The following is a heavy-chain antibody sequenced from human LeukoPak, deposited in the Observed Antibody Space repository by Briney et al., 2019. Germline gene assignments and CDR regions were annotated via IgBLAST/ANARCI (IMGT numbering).Heavy chain of an antibody. CDR3: ARDGTIFGVVYYYYMDV. J-gene: IGHJ6*03. CDR1: GFTFSSYA. Sequence: GGSLRLSCAASGFTFSSYAMHWVRQAPGKGLEWVAVISYDGSNKYYADSVKGRFTISRDNSKNTLYLQMNSLRAEDTAVYYCARDGTIFGVVYYYYMDVWGKGTTVTVSS. CDR2: ISYDGSNK. D-gene: IGHD3-3*01. V-gene: IGHV3-30-3*01.